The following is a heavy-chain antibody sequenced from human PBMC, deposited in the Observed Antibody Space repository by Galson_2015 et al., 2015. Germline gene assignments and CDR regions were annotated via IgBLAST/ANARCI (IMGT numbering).Heavy chain of an antibody. J-gene: IGHJ4*02. D-gene: IGHD3-10*01. CDR3: ARGRGFIFDF. CDR1: GFTASSNY. CDR2: LSKTDTA. V-gene: IGHV3-53*01. Sequence: SLRLSCAASGFTASSNYMVWFRQAPGKGLEWVSVLSKTDTAYYVDSVRGRFTISRDNSKNTVYLQMDYLTVDDTAVYYCARGRGFIFDFWGQGTLVTVSS.